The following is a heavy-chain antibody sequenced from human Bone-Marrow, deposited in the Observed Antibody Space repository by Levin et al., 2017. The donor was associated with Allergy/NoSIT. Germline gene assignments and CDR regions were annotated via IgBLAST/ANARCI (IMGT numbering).Heavy chain of an antibody. CDR3: ARKDYGDSFDF. Sequence: ASVKVSCKVSGYILTDYAMHWVRQAPGQRPEWMGWINPAKGNTKYSQKFQDRISITRDTSASPVSVELSSLISEDTAVYFCARKDYGDSFDFWGQGTLVTVSS. CDR1: GYILTDYA. CDR2: INPAKGNT. V-gene: IGHV1-3*01. J-gene: IGHJ4*02. D-gene: IGHD4-17*01.